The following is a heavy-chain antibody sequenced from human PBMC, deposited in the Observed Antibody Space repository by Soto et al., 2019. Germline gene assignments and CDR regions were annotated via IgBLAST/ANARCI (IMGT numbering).Heavy chain of an antibody. Sequence: SSVKVSCKASGGTFSSYAISWVRQAPGQGLEWLGGIMPIVRTANYAQKDQGGVTITADESTSAAYMELSGLRSEDTAVYYCAGGGFRGYPYAMVVWGQGPTVTVYS. CDR1: GGTFSSYA. J-gene: IGHJ6*02. V-gene: IGHV1-69*13. CDR3: AGGGFRGYPYAMVV. D-gene: IGHD3-16*01. CDR2: IMPIVRTA.